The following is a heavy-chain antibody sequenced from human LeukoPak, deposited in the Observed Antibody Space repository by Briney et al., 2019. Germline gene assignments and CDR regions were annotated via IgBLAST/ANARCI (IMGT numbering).Heavy chain of an antibody. J-gene: IGHJ4*02. V-gene: IGHV4-31*03. CDR1: GGSINSVTYY. Sequence: PSETLSLTCTVSGGSINSVTYYWSWVRQHPGKGLEWIGYVYYSGSTYYNPSLESRLAMSVDTSKNQFSLNLRSVTAADTAVYYCARWSYDSSGHSAIRDWGQGILVTVSS. D-gene: IGHD3-22*01. CDR3: ARWSYDSSGHSAIRD. CDR2: VYYSGST.